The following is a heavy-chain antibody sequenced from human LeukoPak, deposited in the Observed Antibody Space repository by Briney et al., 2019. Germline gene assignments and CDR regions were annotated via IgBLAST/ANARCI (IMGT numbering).Heavy chain of an antibody. CDR3: SRDVRDGYNSHLGWVDY. D-gene: IGHD5-24*01. CDR1: GFTFSSYA. J-gene: IGHJ4*02. CDR2: ISLDGSNK. Sequence: AGGSLRLSCAVSGFTFSSYAMHWVRQAPGKGLEWVAVISLDGSNKYYADSVKGRFTISRDNSKNTLYLQMNGLRAEDTAVYYCSRDVRDGYNSHLGWVDYWGQGTLVTVSS. V-gene: IGHV3-30*04.